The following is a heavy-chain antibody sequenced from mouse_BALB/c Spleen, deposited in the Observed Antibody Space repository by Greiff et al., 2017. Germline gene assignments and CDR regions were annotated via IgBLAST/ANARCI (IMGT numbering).Heavy chain of an antibody. J-gene: IGHJ2*01. CDR2: INPYNGDT. V-gene: IGHV1-37*01. D-gene: IGHD2-3*01. Sequence: EVKVEESGPELVKPGASVKISCKASGYSFTGYFMNWVKQSHGKSLEWIGRINPYNGDTFYNQKFKGKATLTVDKSSSTAHMELLSLTSEDSAVYYCGRSWDGYYLDYWGQGTTLTVSS. CDR3: GRSWDGYYLDY. CDR1: GYSFTGYF.